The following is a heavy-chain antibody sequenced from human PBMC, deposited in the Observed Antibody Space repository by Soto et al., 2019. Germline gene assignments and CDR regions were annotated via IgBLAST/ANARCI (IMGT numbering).Heavy chain of an antibody. CDR2: INSDGSST. D-gene: IGHD6-13*01. J-gene: IGHJ5*02. Sequence: EVQLVESGGGLVQPGGSLRLSCAASGFTFSSYWMHWVRQAPGKGLVWVSRINSDGSSTSYADSVKGRFTISRDNAKNTLYRQMNSLRAEDTAVYYCARDRGSSTLAWYNWFDPWGQGTLVTVSS. CDR3: ARDRGSSTLAWYNWFDP. CDR1: GFTFSSYW. V-gene: IGHV3-74*01.